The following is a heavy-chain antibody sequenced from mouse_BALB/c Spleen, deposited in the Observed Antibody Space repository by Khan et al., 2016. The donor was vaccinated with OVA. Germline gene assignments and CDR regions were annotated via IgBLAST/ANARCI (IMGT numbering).Heavy chain of an antibody. CDR2: IGPRNDDT. Sequence: VQLKESGAELVKPGASLKLSCAASGFNFKDTCIPWVRQRPDQGLEWIGRIGPRNDDTKYAPSVQDKATISADTSSNTVYLQLSSLNSEDTAVYYCATLFANPFAYWGQGTLVSVSA. CDR3: ATLFANPFAY. D-gene: IGHD4-1*01. J-gene: IGHJ3*01. V-gene: IGHV14-3*02. CDR1: GFNFKDTC.